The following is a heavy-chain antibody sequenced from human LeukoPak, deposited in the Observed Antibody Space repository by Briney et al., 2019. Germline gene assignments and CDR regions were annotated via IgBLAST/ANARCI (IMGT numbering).Heavy chain of an antibody. V-gene: IGHV4-34*01. Sequence: SETLSLTCAVYGGSFSGYYWSWIRQPPGKGLEWIGEINHGGSTNYNPSLKSRVTISVDTSKNQFSLKLSSVTAADTAVYYCARLVAVAGTNYWGQGTLVTVSS. CDR1: GGSFSGYY. CDR3: ARLVAVAGTNY. D-gene: IGHD6-19*01. J-gene: IGHJ4*02. CDR2: INHGGST.